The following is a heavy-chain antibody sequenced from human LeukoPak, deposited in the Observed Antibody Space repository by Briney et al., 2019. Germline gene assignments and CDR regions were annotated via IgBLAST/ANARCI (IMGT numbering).Heavy chain of an antibody. Sequence: GGSLRLSCAASGFTFSSYGMHWVRQAPGKGLEWVAFIRYDGSNKYYADSVKGRFTISRDNSKNTLYLQMNSLRAEDTAVYYCAKDGGGYSSSYAYHFDYWGQGTLVTVSS. J-gene: IGHJ4*02. CDR3: AKDGGGYSSSYAYHFDY. CDR1: GFTFSSYG. D-gene: IGHD6-13*01. CDR2: IRYDGSNK. V-gene: IGHV3-30*02.